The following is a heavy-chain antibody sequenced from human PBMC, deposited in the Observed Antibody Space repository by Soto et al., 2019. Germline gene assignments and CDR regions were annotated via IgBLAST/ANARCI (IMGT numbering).Heavy chain of an antibody. CDR1: GGSFSGYY. CDR2: INHSGST. CDR3: IAAAGPWDWFDP. J-gene: IGHJ5*02. D-gene: IGHD6-13*01. Sequence: SETLSLTCAVYGGSFSGYYWSWIRQPPGKGLEWIGEINHSGSTNYNPSLKSRVTISVDTSKNQFSLKLSSVTAADTAVYYCIAAAGPWDWFDPWGQGTLVTVSS. V-gene: IGHV4-34*01.